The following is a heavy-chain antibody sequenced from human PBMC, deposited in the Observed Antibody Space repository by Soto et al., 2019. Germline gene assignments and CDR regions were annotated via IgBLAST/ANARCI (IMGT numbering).Heavy chain of an antibody. D-gene: IGHD3-22*01. CDR3: AREGDSSGYYFDY. CDR1: GGSISSYY. CDR2: IYYSGST. V-gene: IGHV4-59*01. J-gene: IGHJ4*02. Sequence: QVQLQESGPGLVKPSETLSLTCTVSGGSISSYYWSWIRQPPGKGLEWIGYIYYSGSTNYNPSLKSRVTISVDTSTNQFSLKLSSVTAADTAVYYCAREGDSSGYYFDYWGQGTLVTVSS.